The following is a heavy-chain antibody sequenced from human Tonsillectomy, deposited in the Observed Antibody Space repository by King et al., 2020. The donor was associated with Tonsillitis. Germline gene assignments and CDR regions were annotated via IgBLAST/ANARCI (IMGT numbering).Heavy chain of an antibody. V-gene: IGHV5-51*01. CDR2: IYPGDSDT. Sequence: VQLVESGAEVKKPGESLKISCKGSGYSFSNSWIAWVRQIPGKGLEWMGIIYPGDSDTRYSPSFQGKVTISPDKSISAAYLQWRSLKASGTAMYYCARLGTPKDILTGFYMAFWGQGTLVTVSS. CDR1: GYSFSNSW. D-gene: IGHD3-9*01. J-gene: IGHJ4*02. CDR3: ARLGTPKDILTGFYMAF.